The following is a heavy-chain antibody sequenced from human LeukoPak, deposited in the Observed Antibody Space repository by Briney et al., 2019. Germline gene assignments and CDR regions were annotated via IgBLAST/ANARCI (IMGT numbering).Heavy chain of an antibody. CDR2: IYDSGTT. V-gene: IGHV3-53*01. D-gene: IGHD6-19*01. CDR3: AGRRSSGWYAY. Sequence: PEGSLRLSCATSGFTVSSNYMSWVRQAPGKGLEWVSVIYDSGTTYYAGSVKGRFLIFRDTSKNTVDLQMNSLRVEDTAVYYCAGRRSSGWYAYWGQGTLVTVSS. J-gene: IGHJ4*02. CDR1: GFTVSSNY.